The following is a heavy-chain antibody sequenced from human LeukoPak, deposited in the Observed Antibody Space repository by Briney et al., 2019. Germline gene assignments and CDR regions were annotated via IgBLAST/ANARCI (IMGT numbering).Heavy chain of an antibody. CDR1: GFTFSSYW. CDR2: IKQDGSEK. J-gene: IGHJ4*02. D-gene: IGHD5-18*01. Sequence: GGSLRLSCAASGFTFSSYWMSWVRQAPGKGLEWVANIKQDGSEKYYVDSVKGRFTISRDNAKSSLYLQMNSLRAEDTAVYYCARGRGDTSMALYFDYWGQGTLVTVSS. CDR3: ARGRGDTSMALYFDY. V-gene: IGHV3-7*05.